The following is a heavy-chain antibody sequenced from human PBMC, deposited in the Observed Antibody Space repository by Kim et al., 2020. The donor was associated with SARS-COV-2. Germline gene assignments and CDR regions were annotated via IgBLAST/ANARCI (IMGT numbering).Heavy chain of an antibody. D-gene: IGHD3-10*01. V-gene: IGHV1-69*13. J-gene: IGHJ3*02. Sequence: SVKVSCKASGGTFSSYAISWVRQAPGQGLEWMGGIIPIFGTANYAQKFQGRVTITADESTSTAYMELSSLRSEDTAVYYCARGTVXXXGVVKKGGAXXIGGQGTXVXXXS. CDR1: GGTFSSYA. CDR2: IIPIFGTA. CDR3: ARGTVXXXGVVKKGGAXXI.